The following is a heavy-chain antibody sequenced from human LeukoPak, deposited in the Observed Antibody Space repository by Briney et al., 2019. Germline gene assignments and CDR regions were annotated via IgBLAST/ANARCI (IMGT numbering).Heavy chain of an antibody. D-gene: IGHD3-9*01. Sequence: GRSLRLSCAASGFTFSSYAMHWVRQAPGKGLEWVAVISYDGSNKYYADSVKGRFTISRDNSKNTLYLQMNSLRAEDTAVYYCARDKAFLTGYYLHYYYYGMDVWGQGTTVTVSS. CDR1: GFTFSSYA. CDR3: ARDKAFLTGYYLHYYYYGMDV. J-gene: IGHJ6*02. CDR2: ISYDGSNK. V-gene: IGHV3-30-3*01.